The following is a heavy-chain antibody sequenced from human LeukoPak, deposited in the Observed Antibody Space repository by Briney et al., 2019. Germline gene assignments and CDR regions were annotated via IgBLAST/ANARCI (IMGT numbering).Heavy chain of an antibody. V-gene: IGHV4-30-2*01. CDR3: ARVGIAVAGTGNWFDP. D-gene: IGHD6-19*01. J-gene: IGHJ5*02. CDR1: GGSISSGGYS. CDR2: IYHSGST. Sequence: PSETLSLTCAVSGGSISSGGYSWSWIRQPPGKGLEWIGYIYHSGSTYYNPSLKSRVTISVDRSKNQFSLKLSSVTAADTAVYYCARVGIAVAGTGNWFDPWGQGTLVTVSS.